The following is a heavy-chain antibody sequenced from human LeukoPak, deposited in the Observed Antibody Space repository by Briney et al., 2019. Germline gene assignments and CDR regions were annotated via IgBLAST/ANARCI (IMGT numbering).Heavy chain of an antibody. CDR3: ARDLGCSGSYGVRFGAFDI. CDR2: ISSSSNTI. D-gene: IGHD1-26*01. Sequence: GGSLRLSCAASGFTFTTYWMSWVRQAPGKGLEWVSYISSSSNTIYYADSVKGRFTISRDNAKNSLYLQMNSLRDEDTAVYYCARDLGCSGSYGVRFGAFDIWGQGTMVTVSS. CDR1: GFTFTTYW. J-gene: IGHJ3*02. V-gene: IGHV3-48*02.